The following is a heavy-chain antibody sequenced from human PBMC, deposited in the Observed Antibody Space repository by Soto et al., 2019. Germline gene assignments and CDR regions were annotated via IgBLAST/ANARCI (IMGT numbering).Heavy chain of an antibody. J-gene: IGHJ4*02. CDR2: ISAYNGNT. D-gene: IGHD1-26*01. CDR1: GYTFTSYG. CDR3: ARDRGIVIVGGTIPDY. Sequence: QVQLVQSGAEVKKPGASVKVSCKASGYTFTSYGISWVRQAPGQGLEWLGWISAYNGNTNYARNLQCRVTVTADTSTTTAYMELRRLRSDDTAVYYCARDRGIVIVGGTIPDYWGQGTLVTVSS. V-gene: IGHV1-18*01.